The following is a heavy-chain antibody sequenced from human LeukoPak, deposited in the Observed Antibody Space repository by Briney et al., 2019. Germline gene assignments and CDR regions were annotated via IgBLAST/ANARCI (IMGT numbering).Heavy chain of an antibody. CDR1: GFTFSTYT. CDR2: ISSSSSYI. CDR3: ARENDGFDI. J-gene: IGHJ3*02. Sequence: GGSLRLSCAASGFTFSTYTMNWVRQGPGKGLEWVSSISSSSSYIYYADSVKGRFTISRDNAKNSLYLQLNRLRAEDTAVYYCARENDGFDIWGQGTMVTVSS. V-gene: IGHV3-21*01.